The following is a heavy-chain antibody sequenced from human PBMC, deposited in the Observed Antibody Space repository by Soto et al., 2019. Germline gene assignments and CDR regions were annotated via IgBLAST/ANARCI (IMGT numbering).Heavy chain of an antibody. D-gene: IGHD6-19*01. V-gene: IGHV3-7*01. CDR3: VRDSGWYVLDY. CDR1: GFTFSTYW. CDR2: INKDGSEK. J-gene: IGHJ4*02. Sequence: EVQLVESGGGLVQPGGSLRLSCAASGFTFSTYWMSWVRQAPGRGLEWVANINKDGSEKYHVDSVKGQFTITRDNAKNSLSLQMNSLRAEDTAVYYCVRDSGWYVLDYWGQGALVTVSS.